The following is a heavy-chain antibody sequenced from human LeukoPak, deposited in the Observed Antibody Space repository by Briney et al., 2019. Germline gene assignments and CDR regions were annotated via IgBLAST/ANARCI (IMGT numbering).Heavy chain of an antibody. D-gene: IGHD4-11*01. CDR3: ARDLEDYNNYGEMGF. CDR2: TRNRANSYTT. Sequence: GGSLRFSCAASGFTLSDHYMDWVRQAPGKGLEWVGRTRNRANSYTTDYAASVKGRFTIPRDDLKSSLYLQMNSLRAEDTAVYYCARDLEDYNNYGEMGFWGQGTLVTVSS. J-gene: IGHJ4*02. V-gene: IGHV3-72*01. CDR1: GFTLSDHY.